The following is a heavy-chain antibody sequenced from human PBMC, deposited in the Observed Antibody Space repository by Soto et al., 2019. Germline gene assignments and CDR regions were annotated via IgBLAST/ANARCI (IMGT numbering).Heavy chain of an antibody. J-gene: IGHJ6*02. V-gene: IGHV3-11*05. Sequence: QVQLVESGGGLVRPGGSLRLSCEASGFTFRDYYMTWFRQAPGKGLEWLSYIDSSTKYTNYADSVKGRFTISRDNAKNSLYHQMNSLRADDTAVYCAREYYYTMDVWGQGTMVTVSS. CDR1: GFTFRDYY. CDR3: AREYYYTMDV. CDR2: IDSSTKYT.